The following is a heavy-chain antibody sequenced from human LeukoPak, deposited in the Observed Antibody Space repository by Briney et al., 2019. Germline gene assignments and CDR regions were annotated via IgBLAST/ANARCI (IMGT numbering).Heavy chain of an antibody. Sequence: ASVKVSCMASGYTFTGFYMHWVRQAPGQGLEWMGWISAYNGNTNYAQKLQGRVTMTTDTSTSTAYMELRSLRSDDTAVYYCARGRHSGSYYVDDYWGQGTLVTVSS. CDR2: ISAYNGNT. CDR1: GYTFTGFY. J-gene: IGHJ4*02. V-gene: IGHV1-18*04. CDR3: ARGRHSGSYYVDDY. D-gene: IGHD1-26*01.